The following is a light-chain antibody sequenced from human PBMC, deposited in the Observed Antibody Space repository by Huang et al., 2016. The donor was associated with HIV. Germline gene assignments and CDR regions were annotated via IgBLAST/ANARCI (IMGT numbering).Light chain of an antibody. J-gene: IGKJ2*01. CDR3: QQLNSFPREYT. CDR1: QGISNY. Sequence: IQLTQSPSSLSASVGDRVTITCRASQGISNYLAWYQQKPGKAPKLLIFAASTLQSGVTSRFSGSGSGTDFTLTISSLQPEDFATYYCQQLNSFPREYTFGQGTKLEIK. CDR2: AAS. V-gene: IGKV1-9*01.